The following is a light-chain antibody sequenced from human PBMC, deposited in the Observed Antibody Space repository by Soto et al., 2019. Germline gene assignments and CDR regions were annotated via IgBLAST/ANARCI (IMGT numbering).Light chain of an antibody. CDR3: SSYAGSDNWV. CDR1: SSDVGGYNY. Sequence: QSVLTQPPSASGSPGQSVTISCTGTSSDVGGYNYVSWYQQHPGKAPKLMISGVSERPSGVPDRFSGSKSGNTASLTVSGVQAEDEADYYCSSYAGSDNWVFGGGTKLTVL. J-gene: IGLJ2*01. CDR2: GVS. V-gene: IGLV2-8*01.